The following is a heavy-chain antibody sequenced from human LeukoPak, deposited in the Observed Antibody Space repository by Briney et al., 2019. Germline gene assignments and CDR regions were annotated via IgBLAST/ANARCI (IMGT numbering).Heavy chain of an antibody. Sequence: GGSLRLSCAASGFTFSSYAMSWVRQAPGKGLEWVSAISGSGGSTYYADSVKGRFTISRDNSKNTLYLQMNSLRAEDTAVYYCAKDPDIVVVVAAWYNWLDPWGQGTLVTVSS. V-gene: IGHV3-23*01. D-gene: IGHD2-15*01. J-gene: IGHJ5*02. CDR2: ISGSGGST. CDR1: GFTFSSYA. CDR3: AKDPDIVVVVAAWYNWLDP.